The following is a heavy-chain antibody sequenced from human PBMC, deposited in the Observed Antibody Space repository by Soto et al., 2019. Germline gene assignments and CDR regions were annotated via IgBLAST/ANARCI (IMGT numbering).Heavy chain of an antibody. J-gene: IGHJ5*02. D-gene: IGHD2-15*01. CDR2: INHSGST. Sequence: SETLSLTCAVYGGSFSGYYWSWIRQPPGKGLEWIGEINHSGSTNYNPSLKSRVTISVDTSKNQFSLKLSSVTAADTAVYYCARGLGYCSGGSCYYWFDPWGQGTLVTVS. CDR1: GGSFSGYY. CDR3: ARGLGYCSGGSCYYWFDP. V-gene: IGHV4-34*01.